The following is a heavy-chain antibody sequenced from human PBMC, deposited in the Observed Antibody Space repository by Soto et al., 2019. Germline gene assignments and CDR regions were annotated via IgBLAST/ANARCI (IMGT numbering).Heavy chain of an antibody. CDR3: ARQVWYSSSWYTGNWFDP. Sequence: QVQLVQSGAEVKKPGASVKVSCKASGYTFTSYGISWVRQAPGQGLEWMGWISAYNGNTNYAQKLQGRVTMTTDTSTSTAYMELRSLRSDDTAVYYYARQVWYSSSWYTGNWFDPWGQGTLVTVSS. CDR2: ISAYNGNT. CDR1: GYTFTSYG. J-gene: IGHJ5*02. D-gene: IGHD6-13*01. V-gene: IGHV1-18*04.